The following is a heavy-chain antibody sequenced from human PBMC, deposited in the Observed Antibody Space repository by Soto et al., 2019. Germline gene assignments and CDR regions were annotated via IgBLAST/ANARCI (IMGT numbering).Heavy chain of an antibody. J-gene: IGHJ6*02. CDR1: GFTVSSNY. Sequence: EVQLVESGGGLIQPGGSLRLSCAASGFTVSSNYMSWVRQAPGKGLEWVSVIYSGGSTYYADSVKGRFTISRDNSKNTLYIQMNSLRAEDTAVYYCARTRVGYYDSSGYYSPYYYGMDVWGQGATVTVSS. V-gene: IGHV3-53*01. CDR2: IYSGGST. D-gene: IGHD3-22*01. CDR3: ARTRVGYYDSSGYYSPYYYGMDV.